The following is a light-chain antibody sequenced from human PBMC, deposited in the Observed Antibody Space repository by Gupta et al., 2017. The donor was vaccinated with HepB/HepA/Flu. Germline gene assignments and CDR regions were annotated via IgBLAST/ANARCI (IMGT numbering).Light chain of an antibody. CDR2: EAS. CDR1: QNVGTS. J-gene: IGKJ5*01. V-gene: IGKV3-11*01. Sequence: EIVLTQSPATLSLSPGERATLSCRASQNVGTSLAWYQQKPGQAPRLRIYEASNRATDIQDRLRGSGSGTDFTRPCSSIETDDCEVDDGQQIPKFGQGTLMEIK. CDR3: QQIPK.